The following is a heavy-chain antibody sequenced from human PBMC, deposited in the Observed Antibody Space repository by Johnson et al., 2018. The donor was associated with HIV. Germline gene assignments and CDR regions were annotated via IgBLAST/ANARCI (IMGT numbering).Heavy chain of an antibody. CDR2: ISGSGGST. D-gene: IGHD1-26*01. CDR3: AKDGRVGATLMSTGDDAFDI. CDR1: GFTFSSYA. Sequence: MLLVESGGGLVQPGGSLRLSCAASGFTFSSYAMSWVRQAPGKGLEWVSAISGSGGSTYYADSVKGRFTISRDNSKNTLYLQMNSLRAEDTAVYYCAKDGRVGATLMSTGDDAFDIWGQGTMVTVSS. V-gene: IGHV3-23*04. J-gene: IGHJ3*02.